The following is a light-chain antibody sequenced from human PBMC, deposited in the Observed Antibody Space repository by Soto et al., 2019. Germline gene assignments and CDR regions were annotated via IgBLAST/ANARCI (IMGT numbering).Light chain of an antibody. CDR3: TQYNIYWT. J-gene: IGKJ1*01. CDR1: QSINSW. Sequence: IQMTQSPSTLSASLGDRATITCRASQSINSWLAWYQQQPGKAPKLLISDASSLDSGVPSRFSGSGSGTEFTPPITSMQPDEFATDYCTQYNIYWTFGQGTKVDIK. CDR2: DAS. V-gene: IGKV1-5*01.